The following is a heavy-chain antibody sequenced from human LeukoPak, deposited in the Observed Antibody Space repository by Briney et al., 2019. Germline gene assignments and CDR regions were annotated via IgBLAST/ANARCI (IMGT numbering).Heavy chain of an antibody. CDR3: AREVAAAGTIDY. CDR1: GGSISSYY. D-gene: IGHD6-13*01. CDR2: IYYSGST. Sequence: SETLSLTCTVSGGSISSYYWSWIRQPPGKGLERIGYIYYSGSTNYNPSLKSRVTISVDTSKNQFSLKLSSVTAADTAVYYCAREVAAAGTIDYWGQGTLVTVSS. V-gene: IGHV4-59*01. J-gene: IGHJ4*02.